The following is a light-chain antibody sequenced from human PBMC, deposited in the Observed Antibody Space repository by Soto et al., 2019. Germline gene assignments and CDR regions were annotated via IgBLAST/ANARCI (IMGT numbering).Light chain of an antibody. V-gene: IGKV3-11*01. CDR2: DAS. CDR1: QSVSSY. CDR3: QQRSNWPIT. J-gene: IGKJ5*01. Sequence: EIVLTQSPATLSLSPGERATLSCRASQSVSSYLAWYQQKPGQAPRLLIYDASNRATGIPARFSGSGSGTDVPLTISSLEPEEFAVYYCQQRSNWPITFGQGTRLEIK.